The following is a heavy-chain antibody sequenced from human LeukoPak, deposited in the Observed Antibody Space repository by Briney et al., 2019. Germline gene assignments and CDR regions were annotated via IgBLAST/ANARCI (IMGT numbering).Heavy chain of an antibody. CDR1: GFTFSSYW. J-gene: IGHJ4*02. D-gene: IGHD4-17*01. CDR3: ARDAAYGYDRFDY. Sequence: QTGGSLRLSCAASGFTFSSYWMAWVRQAPGKGLEWLANINEDGSDKNYVVALKGRFTISRDNAEKSLYLQMNSLRAEDTAIYYCARDAAYGYDRFDYWGQGTQVTVSS. CDR2: INEDGSDK. V-gene: IGHV3-7*01.